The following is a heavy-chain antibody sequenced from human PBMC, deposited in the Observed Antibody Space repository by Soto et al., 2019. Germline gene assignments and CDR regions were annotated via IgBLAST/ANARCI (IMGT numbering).Heavy chain of an antibody. CDR3: ARRYGIAAAGTYYYYYGMDV. D-gene: IGHD6-13*01. V-gene: IGHV1-18*01. CDR1: GYTFTSYG. J-gene: IGHJ6*02. CDR2: ISTYNGNT. Sequence: QVQLGQSGAEVKKPGASVKVSCKASGYTFTSYGISWVRQAPGQGLEWMGWISTYNGNTNYAQKLQGRVTMTTDTSTSTAYLERRSLRSDDTAVYYCARRYGIAAAGTYYYYYGMDVWGQGTTVTVSS.